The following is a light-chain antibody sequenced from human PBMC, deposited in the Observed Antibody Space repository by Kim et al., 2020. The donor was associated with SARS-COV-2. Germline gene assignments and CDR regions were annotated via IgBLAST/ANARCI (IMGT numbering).Light chain of an antibody. V-gene: IGKV1-9*01. CDR2: AAS. CDR3: QQLNSYPRIN. CDR1: QGISSY. J-gene: IGKJ4*01. Sequence: DIQLTQSPSFLSASVGDRVTITCRASQGISSYLAWYQQKPGKAPKLLIYAASTLQSGVPSRFSGSGSGTEFTLTISSLQPEDFATYYCQQLNSYPRINFGGGTKVDIK.